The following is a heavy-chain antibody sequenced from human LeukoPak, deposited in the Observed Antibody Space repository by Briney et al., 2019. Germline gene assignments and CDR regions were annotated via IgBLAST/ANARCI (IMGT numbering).Heavy chain of an antibody. J-gene: IGHJ5*02. CDR2: IYYSGST. Sequence: PSQTLSLTCTVSGGSISSGGYYWSWIRQHPGKGLEWIGYIYYSGSTYYNPSLKSRVTISVDTSKNQFSLKLSSVTAAGTAVYYCARGQRELTPRFDPWGQGTLVTVSS. CDR3: ARGQRELTPRFDP. CDR1: GGSISSGGYY. V-gene: IGHV4-31*03. D-gene: IGHD1-26*01.